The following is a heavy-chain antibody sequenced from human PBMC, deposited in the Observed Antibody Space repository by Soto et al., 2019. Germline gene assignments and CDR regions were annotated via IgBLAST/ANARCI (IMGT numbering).Heavy chain of an antibody. CDR1: GYTFTSYG. CDR2: ISAYNGNT. D-gene: IGHD3-10*01. V-gene: IGHV1-18*01. J-gene: IGHJ4*02. CDR3: ATTRIWLGELLGAAFDY. Sequence: QVQLVQSGAEVKKPGASVKVSCKASGYTFTSYGISWVRQAPGQGLEWMGWISAYNGNTNYAQKLQGRVTMTTDTSTSTAYTELRSLRSDDTAVYYCATTRIWLGELLGAAFDYWGQGTLVTVSS.